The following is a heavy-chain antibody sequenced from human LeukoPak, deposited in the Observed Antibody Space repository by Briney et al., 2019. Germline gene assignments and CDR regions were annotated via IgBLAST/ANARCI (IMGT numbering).Heavy chain of an antibody. V-gene: IGHV3-23*01. Sequence: GGSLRLSCAASGFTFSSSAMSWVRQAPGKGLEWVSAISNNGGYTYYADSVQGRFTISRDNSKSTLCLQMNSLRAEDTAVYYCAKQLGYCSDGSCYFPYWGQGTLVTISS. CDR1: GFTFSSSA. D-gene: IGHD2-15*01. CDR3: AKQLGYCSDGSCYFPY. J-gene: IGHJ4*02. CDR2: ISNNGGYT.